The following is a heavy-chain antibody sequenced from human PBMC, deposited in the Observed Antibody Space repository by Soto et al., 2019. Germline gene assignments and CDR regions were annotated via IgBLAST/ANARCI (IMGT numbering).Heavy chain of an antibody. D-gene: IGHD1-26*01. J-gene: IGHJ6*02. CDR3: ARERSIVGATLSYYYGMDV. V-gene: IGHV4-30-4*01. Sequence: QVQLQESGPGLVKPSQTLSLTCTVSGGSISSGDYYWSWIRQPPGKGLEWIGYIYYSGSTYYNPSLKSRVTISVDTSKNQCSLKLSSVTAADTAVYYCARERSIVGATLSYYYGMDVWGQGTTVTVSS. CDR2: IYYSGST. CDR1: GGSISSGDYY.